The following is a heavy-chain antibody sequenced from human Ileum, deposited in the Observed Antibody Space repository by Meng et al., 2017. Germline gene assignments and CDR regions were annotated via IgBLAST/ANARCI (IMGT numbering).Heavy chain of an antibody. CDR1: GASVTTSHYQ. CDR2: AST. D-gene: IGHD7-27*01. J-gene: IGHJ4*02. CDR3: ARDHWGSLDY. V-gene: IGHV4-61*01. Sequence: QVQLQDSGPGLVRPSETLSLICTVSGASVTTSHYQWGRIRQPPGKGLEWIGYASTNYNPSLKSRLTISLDTSKNQVSLKLTSVTAADTAVYYCARDHWGSLDYWGQGILVTVSS.